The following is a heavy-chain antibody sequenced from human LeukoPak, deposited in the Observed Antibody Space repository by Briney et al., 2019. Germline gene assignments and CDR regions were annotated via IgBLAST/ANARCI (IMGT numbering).Heavy chain of an antibody. CDR1: GGSISSGSYY. V-gene: IGHV4-61*02. CDR3: ASTSPYDILTGYTLDY. D-gene: IGHD3-9*01. J-gene: IGHJ4*02. Sequence: SQTLSLTCTVSGGSISSGSYYWSWIRQPAGKGLEWIGRIYTSGSTNYNPSLKSRVTISVDTSKNQFSLKLSSVTAADTAVYYCASTSPYDILTGYTLDYWGQGTLVTVSS. CDR2: IYTSGST.